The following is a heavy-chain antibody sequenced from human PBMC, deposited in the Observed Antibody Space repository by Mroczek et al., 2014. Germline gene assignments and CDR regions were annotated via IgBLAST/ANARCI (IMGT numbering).Heavy chain of an antibody. Sequence: QVQLVQSGAEVKKPGASVKVSCKASGYTFTGYYMHWVRQAPGQGLEWMGWINPNSGGTNYAQKFQGRVTMTRDTSISTAYMELSRLRSDDTAVYYCATASITIFGVVTDPSYYYGMDVWGQGTTVTRLL. J-gene: IGHJ6*02. V-gene: IGHV1-2*02. CDR2: INPNSGGT. D-gene: IGHD3-3*01. CDR1: GYTFTGYY. CDR3: ATASITIFGVVTDPSYYYGMDV.